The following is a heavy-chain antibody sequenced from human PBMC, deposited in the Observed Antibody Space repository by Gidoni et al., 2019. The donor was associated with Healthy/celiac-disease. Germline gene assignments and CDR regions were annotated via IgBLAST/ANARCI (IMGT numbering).Heavy chain of an antibody. Sequence: EVQLVESGGGVVQPGGSLRLSCAASGFTFADYAMHWIRQAPGKGLEWVSFISGDGGSTYYAESGKGRFTISRDNSKNSLYLQMNSLRTEDTALYYCAKDAQWATHWYFDLWGRGTLVTVSS. V-gene: IGHV3-43*02. CDR1: GFTFADYA. CDR3: AKDAQWATHWYFDL. CDR2: ISGDGGST. D-gene: IGHD1-26*01. J-gene: IGHJ2*01.